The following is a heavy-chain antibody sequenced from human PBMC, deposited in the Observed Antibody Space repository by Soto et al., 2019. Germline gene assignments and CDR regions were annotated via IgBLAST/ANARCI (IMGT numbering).Heavy chain of an antibody. CDR1: GITFGDYY. CDR3: SSDPHEQMSFDW. V-gene: IGHV3-11*01. CDR2: ISSSGGIK. J-gene: IGHJ4*02. Sequence: QVQLVESGGGLVKPGGSLRLSCVASGITFGDYYMTWVRQAPGKGLEWLSYISSSGGIKYYADSVKGRFTISRDNGKNSMYPEMNSLRVDDTAVYYCSSDPHEQMSFDWGGQGTLVTVSS.